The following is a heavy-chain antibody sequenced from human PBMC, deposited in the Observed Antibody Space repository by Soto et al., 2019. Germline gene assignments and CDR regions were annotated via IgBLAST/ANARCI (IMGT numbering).Heavy chain of an antibody. V-gene: IGHV4-59*08. Sequence: PSETLSLTCTVSGGSLSSYYWSWIRQPPGKGLEWIGYIYYSGSTNYNPSLKSRVTISVDTSKNQFCLKMSSVTAADTAVYYCARLDGRGLHAFDIWGQGTMVTVSS. CDR1: GGSLSSYY. CDR2: IYYSGST. D-gene: IGHD3-10*02. J-gene: IGHJ3*02. CDR3: ARLDGRGLHAFDI.